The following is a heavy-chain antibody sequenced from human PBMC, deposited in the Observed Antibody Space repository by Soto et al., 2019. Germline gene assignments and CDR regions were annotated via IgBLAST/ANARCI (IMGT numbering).Heavy chain of an antibody. CDR1: GLSITDSEMG. CDR3: ARRHLAVAVSPWFDT. V-gene: IGHV2-26*01. CDR2: IDSSGEK. Sequence: QVTLKESGPVLVKPTETLTWRCTVSGLSITDSEMGVSWIRQPPGQPLEWLAPIDSSGEKSYRTFLNSRFATSKDTSKSQIVPTMTTMDPADTATYYCARRHLAVAVSPWFDTWGPGIPVTVSS. J-gene: IGHJ5*02. D-gene: IGHD6-19*01.